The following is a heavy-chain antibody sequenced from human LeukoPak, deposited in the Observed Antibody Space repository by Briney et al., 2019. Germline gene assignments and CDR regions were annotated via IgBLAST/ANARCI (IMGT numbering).Heavy chain of an antibody. CDR1: GGTFSSYA. CDR2: MNPNSGNT. Sequence: ASVKVSCKASGGTFSSYAISWVRQATGQGLEWMGWMNPNSGNTGYTQKFQGRVTMTRDTSISTAYMELSSLTSDDTAVYYCARDRVGVGSSGWENWGQGTLVTVSS. CDR3: ARDRVGVGSSGWEN. J-gene: IGHJ4*02. D-gene: IGHD6-19*01. V-gene: IGHV1-8*02.